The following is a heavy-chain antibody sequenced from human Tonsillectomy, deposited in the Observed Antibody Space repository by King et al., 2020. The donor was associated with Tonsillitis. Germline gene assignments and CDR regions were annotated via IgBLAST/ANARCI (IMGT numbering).Heavy chain of an antibody. J-gene: IGHJ4*02. CDR2: INPNSGGT. D-gene: IGHD3-22*01. CDR3: AKYSRNSSGGGGGFDY. Sequence: VQLVESGAEVKKPGASVKVSCKASGYTFTGSFMHWVRQAPGQGVEWMGWINPNSGGTKYAQKFQDRVTMTRDTSISTAYMERSRLRSDDTAVYYCAKYSRNSSGGGGGFDYWGQGTLVTVSS. CDR1: GYTFTGSF. V-gene: IGHV1-2*02.